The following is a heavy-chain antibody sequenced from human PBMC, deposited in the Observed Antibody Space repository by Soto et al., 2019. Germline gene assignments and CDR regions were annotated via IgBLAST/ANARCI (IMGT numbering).Heavy chain of an antibody. V-gene: IGHV3-30-3*01. CDR1: GFAFDTYA. Sequence: PGGSLRLSCAASGFAFDTYAMHWVRQAPGKGLEWVALTSSDGSKKHVADSVKGRFTISRDQSKTLLSLQMESRRAEDTAVYYCAKAEAAAYYYHFYDMNLWGEGSRDT. D-gene: IGHD6-13*01. CDR3: AKAEAAAYYYHFYDMNL. J-gene: IGHJ6*02. CDR2: TSSDGSKK.